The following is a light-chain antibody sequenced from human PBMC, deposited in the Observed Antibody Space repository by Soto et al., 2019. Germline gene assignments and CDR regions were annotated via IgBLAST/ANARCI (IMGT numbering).Light chain of an antibody. V-gene: IGLV2-8*01. Sequence: QSVLTQPPSASGSPGQSVTISCTGTSSDVGTHGYVSWYQQHAGKAPKLMIYDVTKRPSGVPDRFSGSKSANTASLTVSGLQAEDEADYYCMCYAGGNNWVFGGGTTLTVL. CDR1: SSDVGTHGY. CDR2: DVT. J-gene: IGLJ3*02. CDR3: MCYAGGNNWV.